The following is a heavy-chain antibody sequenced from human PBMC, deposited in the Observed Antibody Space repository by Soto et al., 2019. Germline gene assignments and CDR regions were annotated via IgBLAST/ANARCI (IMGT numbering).Heavy chain of an antibody. J-gene: IGHJ6*02. V-gene: IGHV1-18*01. CDR2: ISPYTGNT. Sequence: QVQLVQSGDEVKKPGASVKVSLKASGYIFVNYGIAWVRQAPGQGLEWMGWISPYTGNTHSATQVQGRLTMTTDTSTSTAYMDLGSLTSDDTAVYYCVMVDNYVTPTPQDVWGQGTTVTVSS. CDR1: GYIFVNYG. CDR3: VMVDNYVTPTPQDV. D-gene: IGHD3-16*01.